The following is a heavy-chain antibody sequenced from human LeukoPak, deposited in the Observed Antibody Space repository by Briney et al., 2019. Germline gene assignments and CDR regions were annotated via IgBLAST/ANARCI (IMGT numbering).Heavy chain of an antibody. Sequence: ASVKVSCKASGGTFSSYAISWVRQAPGQGLEWMGGILPIFGTANYAQKFQGRVTITADKSTSTAYMELSSLRSEDTAVYYCARVVVVAAGGDYYYYYGMDVWGKGTTVTVSS. D-gene: IGHD2-15*01. CDR1: GGTFSSYA. V-gene: IGHV1-69*06. J-gene: IGHJ6*04. CDR3: ARVVVVAAGGDYYYYYGMDV. CDR2: ILPIFGTA.